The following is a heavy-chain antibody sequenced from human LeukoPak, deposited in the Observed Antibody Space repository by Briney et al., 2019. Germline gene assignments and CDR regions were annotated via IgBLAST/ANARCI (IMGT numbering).Heavy chain of an antibody. CDR1: GGTFSSYA. CDR2: IIPIFGTA. J-gene: IGHJ3*02. Sequence: ASVKVSCKASGGTFSSYAISWVRQAPGQGLEWMGGIIPIFGTANYVQKFQGRVTITADESTSTAYMELSSLRSEDTAVYYCARGYRGLRYFDWLLYKDAFDIWGQGTMVTVSS. V-gene: IGHV1-69*01. CDR3: ARGYRGLRYFDWLLYKDAFDI. D-gene: IGHD3-9*01.